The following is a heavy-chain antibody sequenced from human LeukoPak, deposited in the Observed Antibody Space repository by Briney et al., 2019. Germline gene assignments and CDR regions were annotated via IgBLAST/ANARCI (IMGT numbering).Heavy chain of an antibody. CDR1: GSSINTPYY. D-gene: IGHD6-13*01. V-gene: IGHV4-38-2*02. CDR2: IFHGVTT. Sequence: SETLSLTCTVSGSSINTPYYWAWIRQPPGEGLAWIGNIFHGVTTFYNPSLMNRVAISVDTSKNQFSLKLTSVTAADTAVYYCARDATIAAPLMSWGQGTLVIVSS. J-gene: IGHJ4*02. CDR3: ARDATIAAPLMS.